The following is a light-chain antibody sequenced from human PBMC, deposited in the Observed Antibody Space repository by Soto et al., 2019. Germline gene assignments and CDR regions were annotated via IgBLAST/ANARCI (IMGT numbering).Light chain of an antibody. CDR3: QQYSHLIT. Sequence: QMTQSPSSLSASLGDRVTITFQASQDISNYLNWYQQKPGKAPKLLIYDASNLETGVPSRFSGSGSGTDFTFTISSLQPEDIATYYCQQYSHLITFGQGTRLEIK. V-gene: IGKV1-33*01. J-gene: IGKJ5*01. CDR1: QDISNY. CDR2: DAS.